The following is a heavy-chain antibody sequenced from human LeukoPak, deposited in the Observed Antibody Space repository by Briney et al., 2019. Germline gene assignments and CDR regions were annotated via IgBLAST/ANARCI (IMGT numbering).Heavy chain of an antibody. J-gene: IGHJ4*02. D-gene: IGHD6-13*01. CDR3: ATVTAAAGHYFDY. CDR2: FDPEDGET. CDR1: GYTLTELS. V-gene: IGHV1-24*01. Sequence: ASVKVSCKVSGYTLTELSMHWVRQAPGKGLEWMGGFDPEDGETIYAQKFQGRVAMTEDTSTDTAYMELSSLRSEDTAVYYCATVTAAAGHYFDYWGQGTLVTVSS.